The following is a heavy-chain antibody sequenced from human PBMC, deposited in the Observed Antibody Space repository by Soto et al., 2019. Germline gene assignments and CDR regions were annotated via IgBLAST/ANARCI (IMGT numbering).Heavy chain of an antibody. D-gene: IGHD5-12*01. CDR3: ARGGYDFEDLFDP. J-gene: IGHJ5*02. V-gene: IGHV1-69*01. CDR2: IIPMFNTP. CDR1: GGTFRSYS. Sequence: QVHLVQSGAEVKKPGSSVKVSCQSSGGTFRSYSITWLRQAPGQGLERLGAIIPMFNTPNYAQKFQGRLTITADESTSTVFMQLKSLRSEDTAVYYCARGGYDFEDLFDPWGQATLVSVSS.